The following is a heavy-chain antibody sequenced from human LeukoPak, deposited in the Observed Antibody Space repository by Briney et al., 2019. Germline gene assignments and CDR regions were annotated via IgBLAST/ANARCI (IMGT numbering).Heavy chain of an antibody. CDR2: TYYRSRWYN. D-gene: IGHD6-19*01. CDR3: TRAVAGRLDF. CDR1: GDSFSSNSAA. Sequence: SQTLSLTCAISGDSFSSNSAAWNWIRQSPSRGLEWLGRTYYRSRWYNDYEPSLKSRITINPDTSKNQVSLQLNSVTPEDTAVYYCTRAVAGRLDFWGQGTLVTVSS. V-gene: IGHV6-1*01. J-gene: IGHJ4*02.